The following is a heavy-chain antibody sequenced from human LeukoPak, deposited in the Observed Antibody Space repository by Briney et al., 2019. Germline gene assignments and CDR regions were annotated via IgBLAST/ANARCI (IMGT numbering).Heavy chain of an antibody. CDR2: ISGSSSYI. J-gene: IGHJ4*02. D-gene: IGHD3-10*01. CDR1: GFTFSSYT. V-gene: IGHV3-21*01. Sequence: PGGSLRLSCAASGFTFSSYTMNWVRRAPGKGLEWVSSISGSSSYIYYADSVKGRFTISRDNSKSSLYLQMNSLRAEDTAVYYCARAQGEENYDYWGQGTLVTVSS. CDR3: ARAQGEENYDY.